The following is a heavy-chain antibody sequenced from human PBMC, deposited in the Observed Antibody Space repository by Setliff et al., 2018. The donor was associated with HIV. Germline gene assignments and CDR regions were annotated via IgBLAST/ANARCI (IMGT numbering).Heavy chain of an antibody. D-gene: IGHD2-21*02. CDR3: ARGRDGYSLGNFDF. CDR1: GGSMSSYC. J-gene: IGHJ4*02. V-gene: IGHV4-4*07. Sequence: SETLSLTCSVSGGSMSSYCWTWIRQSAGKGLEWIGHIYSTGTTNYNSSLKSRLTMLIDTSKNQFSLVLRSLTAADTAVYYCARGRDGYSLGNFDFWGQGTLVTVSA. CDR2: IYSTGTT.